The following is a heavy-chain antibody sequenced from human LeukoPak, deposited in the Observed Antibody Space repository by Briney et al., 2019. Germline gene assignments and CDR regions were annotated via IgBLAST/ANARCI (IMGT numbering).Heavy chain of an antibody. CDR2: IYDSGTT. V-gene: IGHV4-59*08. D-gene: IGHD3-3*01. CDR3: ASHGPLYDIWSAQFFFDY. J-gene: IGHJ4*02. Sequence: WILQRPGMGLVWLGYIYDSGTTNYNPTLKSRVTISVDMSKSQFSLNLSSVTAADTALYYCASHGPLYDIWSAQFFFDYWGQGTLVAVSS.